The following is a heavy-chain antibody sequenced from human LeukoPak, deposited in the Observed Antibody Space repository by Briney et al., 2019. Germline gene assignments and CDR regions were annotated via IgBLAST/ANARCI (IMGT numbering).Heavy chain of an antibody. D-gene: IGHD4-17*01. V-gene: IGHV4-30-4*01. CDR2: IYYSGST. CDR1: GGSISSGDYY. J-gene: IGHJ4*02. Sequence: SQTLSLTCTVSGGSISSGDYYWSWIRQPPGKGLEWIGYIYYSGSTYYNPSLKSRVTISVDTSKNQFSLKLSSVTAADTAVYYCARVIGDYSYYSDYWGQGTLVTVSS. CDR3: ARVIGDYSYYSDY.